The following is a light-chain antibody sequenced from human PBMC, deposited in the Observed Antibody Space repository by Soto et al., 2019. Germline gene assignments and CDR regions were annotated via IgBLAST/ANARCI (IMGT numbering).Light chain of an antibody. Sequence: SYELTQAPSLSVSPGQTARITCSGDALPKKFAYWYQQKSGQAPVLVIYEDSKRPSGIPERFFGSSSGTMATLTISGAQVEDEADYYCYSTDSSGYLGVFGGGTKLTVL. V-gene: IGLV3-10*01. CDR3: YSTDSSGYLGV. J-gene: IGLJ2*01. CDR2: EDS. CDR1: ALPKKF.